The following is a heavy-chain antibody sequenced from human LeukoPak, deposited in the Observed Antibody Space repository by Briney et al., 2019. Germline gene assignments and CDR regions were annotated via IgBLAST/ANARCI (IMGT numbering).Heavy chain of an antibody. CDR2: IYPGDSDT. D-gene: IGHD3-10*01. CDR3: ARRDTMVRGVDDAFDI. J-gene: IGHJ3*02. V-gene: IGHV5-51*01. CDR1: GYSFTSYW. Sequence: MHGESLKISCKGSGYSFTSYWIGWVRQMPGKGLEWMGIIYPGDSDTRYSPSFQGQVTISADKSISTAYLQWSSLKASDTAMYYCARRDTMVRGVDDAFDIWGQGTMVTASS.